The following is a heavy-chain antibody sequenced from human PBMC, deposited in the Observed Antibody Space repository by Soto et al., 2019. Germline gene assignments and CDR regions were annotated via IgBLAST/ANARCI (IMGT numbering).Heavy chain of an antibody. J-gene: IGHJ4*02. CDR3: ARGYYDSSGYTGFDY. D-gene: IGHD3-22*01. Sequence: LRLSCAASGFTFSDYYMSWIRQAPGKGLEWVSYISSSSSYTNYAGSVKGRFTISRDNAKNSLYLQMNSLRAEDTAVYYCARGYYDSSGYTGFDYWGQGTLVTVSS. CDR1: GFTFSDYY. V-gene: IGHV3-11*06. CDR2: ISSSSSYT.